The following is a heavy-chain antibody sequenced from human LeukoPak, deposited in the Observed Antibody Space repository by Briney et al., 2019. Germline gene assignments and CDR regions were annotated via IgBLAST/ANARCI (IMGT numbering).Heavy chain of an antibody. CDR2: ISSSSSYI. Sequence: GGSLRLSCAASGFTFSSYSMNWVRQAPGKGLEWVSSISSSSSYIYYADSVKGRFTISRDNSKNTLYLQMSSLRAEDTAVYYCAKDWGWEPFDAFDIWGQGTMVTVSS. V-gene: IGHV3-21*04. CDR1: GFTFSSYS. J-gene: IGHJ3*02. CDR3: AKDWGWEPFDAFDI. D-gene: IGHD1-26*01.